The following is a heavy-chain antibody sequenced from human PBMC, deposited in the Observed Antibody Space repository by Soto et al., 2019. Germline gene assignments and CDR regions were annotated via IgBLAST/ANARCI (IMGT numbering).Heavy chain of an antibody. CDR3: ARVGGSGSYYYYYMDV. D-gene: IGHD3-10*01. Sequence: STYYANSVKGRFTISRDNSKNTLYLQMGSLRAEDMAVYYCARVGGSGSYYYYYMDVWGKGTKVTVSS. CDR2: ST. V-gene: IGHV3-64*01. J-gene: IGHJ6*03.